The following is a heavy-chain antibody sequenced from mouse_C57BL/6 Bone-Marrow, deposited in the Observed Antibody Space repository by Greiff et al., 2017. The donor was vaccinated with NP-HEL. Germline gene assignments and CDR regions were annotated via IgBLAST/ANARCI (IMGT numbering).Heavy chain of an antibody. Sequence: EVQGVESGEGLVKPGGSLKLSCAASGFTFSSYAMSWVRQTPEKRLEWVAYISSGGDYIYYADTVKGRFTISRDNARNTLYLQMSSLKSEDTAMYYCTRAPGSSREYFDVWGTGTTVTVSS. CDR2: ISSGGDYI. V-gene: IGHV5-9-1*02. J-gene: IGHJ1*03. CDR3: TRAPGSSREYFDV. CDR1: GFTFSSYA. D-gene: IGHD1-1*01.